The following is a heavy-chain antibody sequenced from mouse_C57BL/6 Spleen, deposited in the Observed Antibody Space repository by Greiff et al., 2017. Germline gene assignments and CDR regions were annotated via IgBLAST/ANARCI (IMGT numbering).Heavy chain of an antibody. Sequence: QVQLQQSGAELVKPGASVKISCKASGYAFSSYWMNWVKQRPGKGLEWIGQIYPGDGDTNYNGKFKGKATLTADKSSSTAYMQLSSLTSEDSAVYFCARGGSSYSYYAMDYWGQGTSVTVSS. D-gene: IGHD1-1*01. CDR1: GYAFSSYW. CDR2: IYPGDGDT. CDR3: ARGGSSYSYYAMDY. J-gene: IGHJ4*01. V-gene: IGHV1-80*01.